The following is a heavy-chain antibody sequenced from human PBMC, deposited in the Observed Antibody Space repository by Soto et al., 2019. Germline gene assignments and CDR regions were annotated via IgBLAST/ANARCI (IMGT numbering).Heavy chain of an antibody. CDR2: VSGHNGNT. Sequence: QVQLVQSGGEVKKPGASVRVSCKASGYPFVSYGMSWVRQAAGQGPEWMAWVSGHNGNTYYAQKFQGRVTVTTDRSTNTVDMELRSLRSDDTAVYYCARGTIVERPYFYMDVWGKGTTVTVSS. J-gene: IGHJ6*03. V-gene: IGHV1-18*01. D-gene: IGHD1-1*01. CDR1: GYPFVSYG. CDR3: ARGTIVERPYFYMDV.